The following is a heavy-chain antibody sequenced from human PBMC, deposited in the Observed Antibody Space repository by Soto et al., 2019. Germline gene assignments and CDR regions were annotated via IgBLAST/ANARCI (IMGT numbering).Heavy chain of an antibody. Sequence: SQTLSLTCAVYGGSFSGYYCRWIRQPPGKGLEWIGEINHSGSTNYNPSLKSRVTISVDTSKNQFSLKLSSVTAADTAVYYFARGVAGSYYYYYGMDVWGQGTTVTVSS. CDR3: ARGVAGSYYYYYGMDV. CDR2: INHSGST. D-gene: IGHD1-26*01. V-gene: IGHV4-34*01. CDR1: GGSFSGYY. J-gene: IGHJ6*02.